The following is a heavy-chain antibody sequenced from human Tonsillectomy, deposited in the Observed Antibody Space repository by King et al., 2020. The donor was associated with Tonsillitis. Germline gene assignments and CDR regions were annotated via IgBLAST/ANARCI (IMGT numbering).Heavy chain of an antibody. CDR1: GFNFRDYA. CDR2: IISSGTGK. Sequence: VQLVESGGGSVQPGGSLRLSCVASGFNFRDYAMYWVRQAPGKGLEYVAAIISSGTGKYYANSVKGRFTISRDNSANTLFLQMGSLTIEDMGVYYCARLYTSSWTDYWGQGSVVTVSS. CDR3: ARLYTSSWTDY. V-gene: IGHV3-64*01. D-gene: IGHD6-13*01. J-gene: IGHJ4*02.